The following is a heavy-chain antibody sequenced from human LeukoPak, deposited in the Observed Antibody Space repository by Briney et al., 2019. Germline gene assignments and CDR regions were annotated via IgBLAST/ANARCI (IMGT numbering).Heavy chain of an antibody. J-gene: IGHJ4*02. D-gene: IGHD2-15*01. CDR3: ARVLRAYCSGGSCYLGYYFDY. Sequence: PSETLSLTCTVSGGSISSGGYYWSWIRQPPGKGLEWIGYIYHSGSTYYNPSLKSRVTISVDRSKNQFSLKLSSVTAADTAVYYCARVLRAYCSGGSCYLGYYFDYWGQGTLATVSS. CDR1: GGSISSGGYY. CDR2: IYHSGST. V-gene: IGHV4-30-2*01.